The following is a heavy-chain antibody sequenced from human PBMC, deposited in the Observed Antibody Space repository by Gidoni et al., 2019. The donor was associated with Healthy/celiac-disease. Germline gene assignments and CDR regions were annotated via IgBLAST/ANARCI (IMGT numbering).Heavy chain of an antibody. Sequence: VQLLESGGRLVQPGGSLLLSRAASGFTFSSYSMRWVRQAPGKGLEWVSAISGSGGSTYYADSVKGRFTISRDNSKNTLYLQMNSLRAEDTAVYYCAKDLPIVGAPTRDYYYYYGMDVWGQGTTVTVSS. D-gene: IGHD1-26*01. CDR1: GFTFSSYS. V-gene: IGHV3-23*01. CDR3: AKDLPIVGAPTRDYYYYYGMDV. CDR2: ISGSGGST. J-gene: IGHJ6*02.